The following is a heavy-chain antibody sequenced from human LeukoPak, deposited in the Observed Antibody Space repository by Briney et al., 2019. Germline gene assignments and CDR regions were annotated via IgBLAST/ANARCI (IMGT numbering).Heavy chain of an antibody. CDR2: IYSSGST. Sequence: SETLSLTCTVSGGSISSYYWSWIRQPPGKGLEWIGYIYSSGSTNYNPSLKSGITISVDTSKNQFSLKLSPVTAADTAVYYCARFAYCGGHCWYYFDYWGQGSLVTVSS. D-gene: IGHD2-21*02. CDR3: ARFAYCGGHCWYYFDY. CDR1: GGSISSYY. J-gene: IGHJ4*02. V-gene: IGHV4-59*01.